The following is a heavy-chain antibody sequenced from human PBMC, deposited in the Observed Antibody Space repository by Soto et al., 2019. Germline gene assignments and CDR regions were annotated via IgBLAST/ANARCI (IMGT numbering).Heavy chain of an antibody. CDR3: AREAGVHYFDY. V-gene: IGHV4-31*03. D-gene: IGHD6-19*01. Sequence: SETLSLPCTVSGASISRGDYYWAWIRQLPGKGLEWIGYIYYSGTTYSNPSLKSRVSISVDMSQNQFSLQLSSVTAADTAVYFCAREAGVHYFDYWGQGALVTVSS. CDR2: IYYSGTT. CDR1: GASISRGDYY. J-gene: IGHJ4*02.